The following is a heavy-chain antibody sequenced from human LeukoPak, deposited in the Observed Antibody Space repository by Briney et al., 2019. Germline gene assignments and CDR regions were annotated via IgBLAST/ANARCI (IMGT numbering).Heavy chain of an antibody. CDR2: IYAGDSDT. CDR3: ARRGSGSNGDYDY. V-gene: IGHV5-51*01. J-gene: IGHJ4*02. D-gene: IGHD3-10*01. Sequence: PGESLKISCKASGYYFTSYWIAWVRQMPGKGLEWMGIIYAGDSDTRNSPSFQGQVTMSVDKSLSTAFLQWRSLKASDSAMYYCARRGSGSNGDYDYWGQGTLVTVSS. CDR1: GYYFTSYW.